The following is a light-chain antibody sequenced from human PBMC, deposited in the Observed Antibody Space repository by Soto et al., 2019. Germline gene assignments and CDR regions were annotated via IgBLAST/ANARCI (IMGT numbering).Light chain of an antibody. CDR3: QNSYSTPRT. CDR2: AAS. J-gene: IGKJ1*01. Sequence: DIQMTQSPSSLSASVGHRVTITCRASQSVSSNFNWYQQKPGNASNLLIYAASSLQSGVLSRFSGTGSGTDFTLTISSLQAEEFATYYCQNSYSTPRTFGEGTNVEIK. CDR1: QSVSSN. V-gene: IGKV1-39*01.